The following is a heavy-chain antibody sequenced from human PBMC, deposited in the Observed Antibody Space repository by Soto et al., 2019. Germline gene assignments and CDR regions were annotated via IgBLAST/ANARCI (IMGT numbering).Heavy chain of an antibody. V-gene: IGHV1-69*02. CDR2: IIPILGIA. Sequence: SVKVSCKASGGTFSSYTISWVRQAPGQGLEWMGRIIPILGIANYAQKFQGRVTITADKSTSTAYMELSSLRSEDTAVYYCASAHDPGSSSWYDYYYYYMDVWGKGTTVTVSS. CDR3: ASAHDPGSSSWYDYYYYYMDV. D-gene: IGHD6-13*01. CDR1: GGTFSSYT. J-gene: IGHJ6*03.